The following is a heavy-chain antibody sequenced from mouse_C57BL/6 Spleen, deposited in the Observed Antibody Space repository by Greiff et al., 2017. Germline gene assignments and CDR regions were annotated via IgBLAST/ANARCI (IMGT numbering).Heavy chain of an antibody. CDR1: GYTFTSYW. Sequence: VQLQQSGAELVKPGASVKMSCKASGYTFTSYWITWVKQRPGQGLEWIGDIYPGSGSTNYNEKFKSKATLTVDTSSSTAYMQLSSLTSEDSAVYYCARIYSNYGGAMDYWGQGTSVTVSS. J-gene: IGHJ4*01. CDR3: ARIYSNYGGAMDY. D-gene: IGHD2-5*01. V-gene: IGHV1-55*01. CDR2: IYPGSGST.